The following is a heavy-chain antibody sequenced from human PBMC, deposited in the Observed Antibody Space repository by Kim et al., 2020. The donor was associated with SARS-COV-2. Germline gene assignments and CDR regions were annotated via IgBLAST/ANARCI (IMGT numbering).Heavy chain of an antibody. CDR2: IWYDGSNK. CDR1: GFTFSSYG. Sequence: GGSLRLSCAASGFTFSSYGMHWVRQAPGKGLEWVAVIWYDGSNKYYADSVKGRFTISRDNSKNTLYLQMNSLRAEDTAVYYCAKGDYGDSREDYFDYWGQGTLVTVSS. V-gene: IGHV3-33*06. D-gene: IGHD4-17*01. CDR3: AKGDYGDSREDYFDY. J-gene: IGHJ4*02.